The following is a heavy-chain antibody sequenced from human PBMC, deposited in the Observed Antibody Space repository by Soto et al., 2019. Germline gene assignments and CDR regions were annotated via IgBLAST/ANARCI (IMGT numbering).Heavy chain of an antibody. Sequence: QLRLQESGPGLVKPSETLSLTCTVSGGSISSSDFYWGWLRQPPGKGLDFIGSMYYSGTTYYNPSLKNRITISVDTSKNQFSLKLISVTAADTAVYYCAVVDSTGNWFDPWGQGALVTVSS. J-gene: IGHJ5*02. CDR1: GGSISSSDFY. D-gene: IGHD3-22*01. CDR3: AVVDSTGNWFDP. CDR2: MYYSGTT. V-gene: IGHV4-39*01.